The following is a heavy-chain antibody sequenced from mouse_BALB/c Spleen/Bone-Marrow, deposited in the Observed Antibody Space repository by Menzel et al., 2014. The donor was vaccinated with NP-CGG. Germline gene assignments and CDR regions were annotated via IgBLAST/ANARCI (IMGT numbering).Heavy chain of an antibody. Sequence: QVQLQQPGAELVRPGSSVKISCEASGYAFSSYWMTWVKQRPGQGLEWIGQIYPGDGETNYNGKFKGKATLTADKSSSTAYMQLSGLTSEDSAVYFCAKVTTGFAYWGQGTLVTISA. CDR3: AKVTTGFAY. CDR2: IYPGDGET. CDR1: GYAFSSYW. V-gene: IGHV1-80*01. J-gene: IGHJ3*01. D-gene: IGHD2-2*01.